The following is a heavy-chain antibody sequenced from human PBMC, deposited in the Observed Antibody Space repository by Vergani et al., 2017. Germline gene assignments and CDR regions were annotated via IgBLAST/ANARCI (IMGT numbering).Heavy chain of an antibody. Sequence: QVQLQESGPGLVKPSQTLSLTCTVSGGSISSGGYYWSWIRQHPGKGLEWIGYIYYSGSTNYNPSLKIRVTISVDTSKNQFSLKLSSVTAADTAVYYCARHDYGDRNWFDPWGQGTLVTVSS. CDR3: ARHDYGDRNWFDP. V-gene: IGHV4-61*08. CDR2: IYYSGST. D-gene: IGHD4-17*01. CDR1: GGSISSGGYY. J-gene: IGHJ5*02.